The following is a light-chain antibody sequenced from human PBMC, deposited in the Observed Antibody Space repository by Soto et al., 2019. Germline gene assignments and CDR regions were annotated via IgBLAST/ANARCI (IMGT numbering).Light chain of an antibody. J-gene: IGLJ1*01. CDR2: DVS. V-gene: IGLV2-14*01. CDR3: SSYTSSSPFV. CDR1: SSDVGGYNY. Sequence: QSVLTQPASVSGSPGQSITISCTGTSSDVGGYNYVSWYQQHPGKAPKLMIYDVSNRPSGVSNRFSGSKSGNTASLTISGLQAEDVADYYCSSYTSSSPFVFGTGTKLTVL.